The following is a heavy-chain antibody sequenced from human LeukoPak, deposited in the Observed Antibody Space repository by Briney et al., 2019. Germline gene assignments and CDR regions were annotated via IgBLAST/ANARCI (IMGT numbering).Heavy chain of an antibody. CDR1: GGTFSSYA. CDR3: ARAGGPMVRGVIYFDY. CDR2: IIPIFGTA. V-gene: IGHV1-69*01. J-gene: IGHJ4*02. Sequence: GASVKVSCKASGGTFSSYAISWVRQAPGQGLEWMGGIIPIFGTANYAQKFQGRVTITADESTSTAYMELSSLRSEDTAVYHCARAGGPMVRGVIYFDYWGQGTLVTVSS. D-gene: IGHD3-10*01.